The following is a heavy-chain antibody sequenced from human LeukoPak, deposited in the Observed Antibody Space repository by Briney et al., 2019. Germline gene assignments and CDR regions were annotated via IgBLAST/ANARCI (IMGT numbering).Heavy chain of an antibody. CDR2: ISAYNGNT. Sequence: ASVKVSCKASGYTFTSYGISWVRQAPGQGLEWMGWISAYNGNTNYAQKLQGRVTMTTDTSTSTAYMGLRSLRSDDTAVYYCARDLVVVPAASMDVWGQGTTVTVSS. V-gene: IGHV1-18*01. J-gene: IGHJ6*02. CDR3: ARDLVVVPAASMDV. D-gene: IGHD2-2*01. CDR1: GYTFTSYG.